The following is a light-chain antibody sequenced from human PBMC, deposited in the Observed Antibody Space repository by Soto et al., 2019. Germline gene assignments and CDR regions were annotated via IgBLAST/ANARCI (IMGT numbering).Light chain of an antibody. J-gene: IGKJ2*01. V-gene: IGKV3-11*01. CDR2: DAS. CDR3: QQRSNWPPGYT. Sequence: EIVLTQSPATLSLSPGERATLSCRASQSVSSYLAWYQQKPGQAPRLLIYDASNRATGIPARFSGSGSGTAFTLTISSLEPEDFAVYHCQQRSNWPPGYTFGQGTKLEIK. CDR1: QSVSSY.